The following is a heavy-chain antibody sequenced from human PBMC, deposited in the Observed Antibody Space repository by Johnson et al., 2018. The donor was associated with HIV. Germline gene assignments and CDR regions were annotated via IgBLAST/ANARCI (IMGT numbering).Heavy chain of an antibody. CDR3: AKTALFQSIWDAFDI. J-gene: IGHJ3*02. CDR1: GFTFDDYA. D-gene: IGHD3-10*01. CDR2: ISWDGGST. V-gene: IGHV3-43D*03. Sequence: VQLVESGGDLVQPGGSLRLSCAASGFTFDDYAMHWVRQAPGKGLEWVSLISWDGGSTYYADSVTGRFTISSDNSKNSLYLQMNSLRAEDTALYYCAKTALFQSIWDAFDIWGQGTMVTVSS.